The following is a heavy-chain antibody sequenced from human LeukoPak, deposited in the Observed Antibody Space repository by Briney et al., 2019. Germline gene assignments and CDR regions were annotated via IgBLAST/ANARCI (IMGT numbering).Heavy chain of an antibody. J-gene: IGHJ1*01. CDR3: AKDRNLGYCSSTSCYAGDFQH. Sequence: HPGGSLRLSCAASGFTFSNSAMSWVRQAPGKGLEWVSTLSGSGITTYYADSVKGRFTISRDNSKNTLYLQMNSLRAEDTAVYYCAKDRNLGYCSSTSCYAGDFQHWGQGTLVTVSS. V-gene: IGHV3-23*01. CDR1: GFTFSNSA. D-gene: IGHD2-2*01. CDR2: LSGSGITT.